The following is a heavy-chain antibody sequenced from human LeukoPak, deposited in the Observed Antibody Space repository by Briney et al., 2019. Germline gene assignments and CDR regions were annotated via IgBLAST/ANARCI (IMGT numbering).Heavy chain of an antibody. V-gene: IGHV4-61*08. D-gene: IGHD4-17*01. J-gene: IGHJ5*02. CDR2: IYYSGST. CDR3: ARVGGDYVGWFDP. Sequence: PSETLSLTCTVSGGSISSGDYYWSWIRQPPGKGLEWIGYIYYSGSTNYNPSLKSRVTISVDTSKNQFSLKLSSVTAADTAVYYCARVGGDYVGWFDPWGQGTLVTVSS. CDR1: GGSISSGDYY.